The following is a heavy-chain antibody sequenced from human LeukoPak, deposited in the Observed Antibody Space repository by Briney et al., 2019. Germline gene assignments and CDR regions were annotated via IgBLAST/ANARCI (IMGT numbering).Heavy chain of an antibody. V-gene: IGHV1-69*04. J-gene: IGHJ5*02. CDR2: IIPILGIA. CDR1: GGTFSSYA. D-gene: IGHD1-7*01. Sequence: SVKVSCKASGGTFSSYAISWVRQAPGQGLEWMGRIIPILGIANYAQKFQGRVTITADKSTSTAYMELSSLRSDDTAVYYCAVLLVLGGSYWFDPWGQGTLVTVSS. CDR3: AVLLVLGGSYWFDP.